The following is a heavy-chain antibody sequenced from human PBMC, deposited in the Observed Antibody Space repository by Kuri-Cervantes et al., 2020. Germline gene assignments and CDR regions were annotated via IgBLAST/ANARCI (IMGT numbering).Heavy chain of an antibody. J-gene: IGHJ4*02. V-gene: IGHV3-48*01. CDR1: GFTFSSYS. D-gene: IGHD2-15*01. Sequence: GESLKISCAASGFTFSSYSMNWVRQAPGKGLEWVAYISSSSNAIYYADSLKGRFTISRDNAKSSLYLQMDSLRAEDTAVYYCARDDTRVVLNIVVVRGGFDYWGQGTLVTVSS. CDR2: ISSSSNAI. CDR3: ARDDTRVVLNIVVVRGGFDY.